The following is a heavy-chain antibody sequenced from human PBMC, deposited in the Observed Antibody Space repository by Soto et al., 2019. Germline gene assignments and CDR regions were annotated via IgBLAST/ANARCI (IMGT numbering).Heavy chain of an antibody. J-gene: IGHJ4*02. D-gene: IGHD5-18*01. CDR2: IWYDGSNK. CDR1: GFTFSSYG. CDR3: ARDLWQLWLREFDY. V-gene: IGHV3-33*01. Sequence: GGSLRLSCAASGFTFSSYGMHWVRQAPGKGLEWVAVIWYDGSNKYYADSVKGRFTISRDNSKNTLYLQMNSLRAEDTAVYYCARDLWQLWLREFDYWGQGTLVTVSS.